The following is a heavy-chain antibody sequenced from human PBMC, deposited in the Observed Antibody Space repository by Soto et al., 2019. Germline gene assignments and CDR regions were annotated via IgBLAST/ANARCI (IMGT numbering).Heavy chain of an antibody. CDR2: VFFRGST. CDR3: ASRRVVPSVQPFDN. CDR1: GGSISSSSYF. Sequence: QLQLQESGPGLLKPSETLSLTCTVSGGSISSSSYFWDWIRQPPGKGLEWLGSVFFRGSTYYNPSLKSRIILSVDTSKTQFSLKLSSVAAADTAVYHCASRRVVPSVQPFDNWGQGTLVSVSS. V-gene: IGHV4-39*01. J-gene: IGHJ4*02. D-gene: IGHD6-6*01.